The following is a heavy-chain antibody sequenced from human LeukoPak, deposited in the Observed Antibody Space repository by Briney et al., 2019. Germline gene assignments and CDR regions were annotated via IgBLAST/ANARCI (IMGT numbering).Heavy chain of an antibody. J-gene: IGHJ4*02. Sequence: RGSLTLSCAASGFTFSSYGMHWVRHAPGKGPEWVALIRYDGSNKYYADSVKGRFTISRDNSKNTLYLQMNSLRAEDTAMYYCAKDGGARYFDWLSHFDYWGQGTLVTVSS. V-gene: IGHV3-30*02. D-gene: IGHD3-9*01. CDR3: AKDGGARYFDWLSHFDY. CDR1: GFTFSSYG. CDR2: IRYDGSNK.